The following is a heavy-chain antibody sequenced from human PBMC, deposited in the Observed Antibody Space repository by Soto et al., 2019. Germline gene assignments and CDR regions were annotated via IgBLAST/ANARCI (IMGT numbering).Heavy chain of an antibody. D-gene: IGHD1-1*01. V-gene: IGHV4-4*07. Sequence: SETLSLTCTVSGDSISGFYWSCIRESAGKGLEXIGXXYXXGXTXXXPXXXSRVMMSVDTSKKQFSLKLRSVTAADTAVYYCVRDGTKTLRDWFDPWGQGISVTVSS. J-gene: IGHJ5*02. CDR2: XYXXGXT. CDR3: VRDGTKTLRDWFDP. CDR1: GDSISGFY.